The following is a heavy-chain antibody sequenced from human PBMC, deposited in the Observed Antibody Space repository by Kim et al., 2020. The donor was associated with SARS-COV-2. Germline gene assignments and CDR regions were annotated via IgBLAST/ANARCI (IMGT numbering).Heavy chain of an antibody. CDR3: ARGRITMVRGVMAY. V-gene: IGHV3-30-3*01. Sequence: GGSLRLSCAASGFTFSSYAMHWVRQAPGKGLEWVAVISYDGSNKYYADSVKGRFTISRDNSKNTLYLQMNSLRAEDTAVYYCARGRITMVRGVMAYWGQGTLVTVSS. D-gene: IGHD3-10*01. J-gene: IGHJ4*02. CDR1: GFTFSSYA. CDR2: ISYDGSNK.